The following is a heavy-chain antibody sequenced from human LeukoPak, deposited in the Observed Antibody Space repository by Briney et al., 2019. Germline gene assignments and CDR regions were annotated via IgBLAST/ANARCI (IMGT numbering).Heavy chain of an antibody. CDR2: IWYDGSNK. D-gene: IGHD2/OR15-2a*01. J-gene: IGHJ4*02. CDR1: GFTFSNYG. V-gene: IGHV3-33*01. Sequence: GGSLRLSCAASGFTFSNYGMHWVRQAPGKGLEWVALIWYDGSNKYYTDSVRGRLTISRDNSKDTLFLQMNSLRAEDTAVYYCAREGPRGNSQFDYWGQGTLVTVST. CDR3: AREGPRGNSQFDY.